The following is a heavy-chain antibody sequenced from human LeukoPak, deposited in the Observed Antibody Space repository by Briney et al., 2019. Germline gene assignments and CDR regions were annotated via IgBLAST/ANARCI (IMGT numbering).Heavy chain of an antibody. Sequence: GSSLRLSCAASGFTFSTYGMHWVRQAPGKELEWVAHILFDGSNKNYADSLKGRLTTSRDNSKNTLYLQIDSLRAEDSAVYYCARDLSKGGYFDFWGQGTLVTVSS. V-gene: IGHV3-33*01. D-gene: IGHD1-26*01. CDR3: ARDLSKGGYFDF. CDR2: ILFDGSNK. CDR1: GFTFSTYG. J-gene: IGHJ4*02.